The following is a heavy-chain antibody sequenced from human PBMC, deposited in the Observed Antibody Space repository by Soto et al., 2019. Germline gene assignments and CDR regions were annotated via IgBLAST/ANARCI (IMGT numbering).Heavy chain of an antibody. Sequence: GGSLRLSCAASGFTFSDYYMSWVRPSPGEGLEWISVIYSGGSTYYADSVKGRFTISRDNSKNTLYLQMNSLRAEDTAVYYCARDIWIWRGYGPADDYYYYYGMDVWGQGTTVTVSS. CDR2: IYSGGST. CDR1: GFTFSDYY. V-gene: IGHV3-66*01. J-gene: IGHJ6*02. CDR3: ARDIWIWRGYGPADDYYYYYGMDV. D-gene: IGHD3-3*01.